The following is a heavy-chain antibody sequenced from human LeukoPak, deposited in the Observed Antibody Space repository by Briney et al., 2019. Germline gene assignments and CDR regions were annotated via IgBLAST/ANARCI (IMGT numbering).Heavy chain of an antibody. CDR2: IGGSGGST. Sequence: PGRSLRLSCAASGFTFRFHGMHWVRQAPGKGLEWVSAIGGSGGSTYYADSVKGRFTISRDNSKNTLYLQMNSLRAEDTAVYYCAHISSSWPDYWGQGTLVTVSS. V-gene: IGHV3-23*01. D-gene: IGHD6-13*01. CDR3: AHISSSWPDY. J-gene: IGHJ4*02. CDR1: GFTFRFHG.